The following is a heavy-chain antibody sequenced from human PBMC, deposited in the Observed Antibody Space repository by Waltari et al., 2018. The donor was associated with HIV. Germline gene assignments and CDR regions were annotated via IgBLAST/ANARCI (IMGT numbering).Heavy chain of an antibody. Sequence: EVQLLESGGGLVQPGGSLRLSCVGSGFTFRNYGMPWVRQAPGKGLEWVSGLSGSGGSTHYADSVKSRFTISRDNSNNTSYLQMNSLRAEDTAVYYCAIQYNPLNNYYYGMDVWGQGTTVTVSS. V-gene: IGHV3-23*01. CDR1: GFTFRNYG. J-gene: IGHJ6*02. CDR2: LSGSGGST. CDR3: AIQYNPLNNYYYGMDV. D-gene: IGHD1-1*01.